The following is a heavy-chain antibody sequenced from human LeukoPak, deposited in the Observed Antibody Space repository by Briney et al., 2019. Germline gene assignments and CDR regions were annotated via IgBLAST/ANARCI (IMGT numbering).Heavy chain of an antibody. J-gene: IGHJ6*02. D-gene: IGHD2-15*01. CDR1: GYTFTTYW. CDR2: IYPGDSDT. CDR3: ARNSHSNGMDV. Sequence: GESLRISCQGSGYTFTTYWIGRVRQMPGEGLEWMGIIYPGDSDTTYSPSFQGQVTFSADKSISTAYLQWRSLKASDTAMYYCARNSHSNGMDVWGQGTTVTVSS. V-gene: IGHV5-51*01.